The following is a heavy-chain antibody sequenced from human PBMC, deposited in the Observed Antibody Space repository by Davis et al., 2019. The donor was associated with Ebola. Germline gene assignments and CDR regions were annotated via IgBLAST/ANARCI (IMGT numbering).Heavy chain of an antibody. CDR1: GGSIRSGGYS. CDR3: ARGYYDFWSGPQGGMDV. V-gene: IGHV4-30-2*01. Sequence: SETLSLTCTVSGGSIRSGGYSWSWIRQPPGKGLEWIGYIYHSGRTYYNPSLKSRVTISVDRSKNQFSLKLSSVTAADTAVYYCARGYYDFWSGPQGGMDVWGQGTTVTVSS. CDR2: IYHSGRT. J-gene: IGHJ6*02. D-gene: IGHD3-3*01.